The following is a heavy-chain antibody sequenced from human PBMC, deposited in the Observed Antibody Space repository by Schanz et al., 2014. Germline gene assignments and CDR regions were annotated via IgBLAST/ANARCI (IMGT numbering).Heavy chain of an antibody. CDR2: INPNSGGT. Sequence: QVPLVQSGAEVRKPGSSVRVSCKASGGTFTSYAFSWVRQAPGQGLEWMGWINPNSGGTNYAQKFQGRVTMTRDTSISTAYMELSRLRSDDTAVYYCARAGQDFEYSSLSPIWYFDLWGRGTLVTVSS. CDR3: ARAGQDFEYSSLSPIWYFDL. J-gene: IGHJ2*01. V-gene: IGHV1-2*02. CDR1: GGTFTSYA. D-gene: IGHD6-6*01.